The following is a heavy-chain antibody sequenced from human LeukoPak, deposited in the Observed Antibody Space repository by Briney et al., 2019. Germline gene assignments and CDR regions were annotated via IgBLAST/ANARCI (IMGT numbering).Heavy chain of an antibody. V-gene: IGHV3-30*18. Sequence: PGGSLRLSCAASGFTFSLYGMHWVRQAPGKGLEWVAVVSHDENNKYYADSVKGRFTISRDNSKNTVYLQMSSLRAEDTAMYYCAKDQIGWAPGYSSGLLDYWGQGNLVTVSS. CDR2: VSHDENNK. CDR1: GFTFSLYG. CDR3: AKDQIGWAPGYSSGLLDY. D-gene: IGHD6-19*01. J-gene: IGHJ4*02.